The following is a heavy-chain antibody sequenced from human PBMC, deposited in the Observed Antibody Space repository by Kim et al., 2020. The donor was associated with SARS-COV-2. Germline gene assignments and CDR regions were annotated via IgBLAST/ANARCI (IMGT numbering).Heavy chain of an antibody. CDR3: ARDIVVVPAAIRGPKYYYYGMDV. CDR1: GYSFTSYW. V-gene: IGHV5-51*01. CDR2: IYPGDSDT. J-gene: IGHJ6*02. D-gene: IGHD2-2*02. Sequence: GESLKISCKGSGYSFTSYWIGWVRQMPGKGLEWMGIIYPGDSDTRYSLSFQGQVTISADKSISTAYLQWSSLKASDTAMYYCARDIVVVPAAIRGPKYYYYGMDVWGQGTTVTVSS.